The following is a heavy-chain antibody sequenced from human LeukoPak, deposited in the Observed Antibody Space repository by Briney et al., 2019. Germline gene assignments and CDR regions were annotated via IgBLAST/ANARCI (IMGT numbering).Heavy chain of an antibody. J-gene: IGHJ6*02. CDR3: ARVMGGYGDYDYYYGMDV. D-gene: IGHD4-17*01. CDR1: GGTFSSYT. Sequence: GASVKVACKASGGTFSSYTISWVRQAPGQVLEWMGRIIPILGIANYAQKFQGRVTITADKSTSTAYMELSSLRSEGTAVYYCARVMGGYGDYDYYYGMDVWGQGTTVTVSS. CDR2: IIPILGIA. V-gene: IGHV1-69*02.